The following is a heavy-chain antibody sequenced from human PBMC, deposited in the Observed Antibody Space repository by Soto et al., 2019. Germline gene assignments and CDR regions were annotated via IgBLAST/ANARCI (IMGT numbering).Heavy chain of an antibody. CDR1: GFTFSSFG. CDR2: ISYDGSNK. V-gene: IGHV3-30*18. J-gene: IGHJ6*02. D-gene: IGHD6-13*01. CDR3: AKDTSKYSSNWPAYYGMDV. Sequence: QGQLVESGGGVVQPGRSLRLSCAASGFTFSSFGMQWVRQAPGKGLEWVAGISYDGSNKYYEDSVKGRFTISRDNSKIMIYLQMNSLRAEDTAVYYCAKDTSKYSSNWPAYYGMDVWGQGTTVTVSS.